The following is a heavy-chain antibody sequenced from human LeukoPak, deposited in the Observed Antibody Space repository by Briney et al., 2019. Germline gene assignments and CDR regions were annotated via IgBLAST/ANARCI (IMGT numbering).Heavy chain of an antibody. V-gene: IGHV1-3*01. CDR2: IIVGNGNT. CDR1: GYRFTNYA. Sequence: ASVKVSCKTSGYRFTNYAIHWVRQAPGQGLEWMGWIIVGNGNTEYSQKFEGRVTFTIDTSATTGHMELSSLRSEDTAVYYCARGATIFLAHYYFDYWGQGTLVTVSS. D-gene: IGHD3-9*01. CDR3: ARGATIFLAHYYFDY. J-gene: IGHJ4*02.